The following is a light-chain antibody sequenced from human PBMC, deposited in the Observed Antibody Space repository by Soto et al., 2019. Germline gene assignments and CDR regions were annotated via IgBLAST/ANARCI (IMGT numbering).Light chain of an antibody. Sequence: EIVMTQSRATLSVSPGERANLSCRATQSVSSNLAWYQQKPGQAPRLLIYDISTRATGIPARFSGSGSGTEITLTISSLQSEDFAVYYCQQHNNWPLTFGGGTKVEIK. V-gene: IGKV3-15*01. J-gene: IGKJ4*01. CDR3: QQHNNWPLT. CDR1: QSVSSN. CDR2: DIS.